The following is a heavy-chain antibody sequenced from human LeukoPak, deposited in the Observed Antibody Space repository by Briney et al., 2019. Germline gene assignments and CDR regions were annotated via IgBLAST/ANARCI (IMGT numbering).Heavy chain of an antibody. CDR2: INPNSGGT. CDR3: ARVGLGRRRAFDI. Sequence: ASVKVSCKASGYTFTGYYMHWVRQAPGQGLEWMGWINPNSGGTNYAQKFQGRVTMTRDTSISTAYMELSRLRSDDTAVYNCARVGLGRRRAFDIWGQGTMVTVSS. CDR1: GYTFTGYY. D-gene: IGHD7-27*01. J-gene: IGHJ3*02. V-gene: IGHV1-2*02.